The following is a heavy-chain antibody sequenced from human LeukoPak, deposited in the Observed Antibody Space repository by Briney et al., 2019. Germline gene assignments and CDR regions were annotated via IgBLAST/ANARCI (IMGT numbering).Heavy chain of an antibody. V-gene: IGHV1-18*01. CDR3: ALYSAVAGPYYYYGMDV. D-gene: IGHD6-19*01. J-gene: IGHJ6*02. CDR2: ISAYNGNT. Sequence: RASVKVSCKASGYTFTDYGISWVRQAPGQGLEWMGWISAYNGNTNYAQKLQGRVTMTTDTSTSTAYMELRSLTSDDTAVYYCALYSAVAGPYYYYGMDVWGQGTTVTVSS. CDR1: GYTFTDYG.